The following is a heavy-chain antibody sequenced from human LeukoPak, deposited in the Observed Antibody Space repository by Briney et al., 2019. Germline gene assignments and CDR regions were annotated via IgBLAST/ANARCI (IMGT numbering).Heavy chain of an antibody. V-gene: IGHV3-30*04. Sequence: PGGSLRLSCAASGFTFSSHAMHWVRQAPGKGLEWVAFVSYDGRINSYADFVKGRFTISRDNSKNTLYLRMNSLRAEDTAVYFCARDLSRTYTVDYWGQGTLVTVSS. CDR3: ARDLSRTYTVDY. J-gene: IGHJ4*02. D-gene: IGHD2-2*02. CDR2: VSYDGRIN. CDR1: GFTFSSHA.